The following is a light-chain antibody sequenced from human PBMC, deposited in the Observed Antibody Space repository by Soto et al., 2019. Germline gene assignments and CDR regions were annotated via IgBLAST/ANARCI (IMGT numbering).Light chain of an antibody. CDR2: EVS. CDR1: SSDVGSFNL. CDR3: CSYAGSSTGV. V-gene: IGLV2-23*02. J-gene: IGLJ3*02. Sequence: QSVLTQPASVSGSPGQSITISCTGTSSDVGSFNLVSWFQQDPGKAPKLMIYEVSKRPSGVSNRFSGSKSGATASLTISGLQAEDEADYYCCSYAGSSTGVFGGGTKVTVL.